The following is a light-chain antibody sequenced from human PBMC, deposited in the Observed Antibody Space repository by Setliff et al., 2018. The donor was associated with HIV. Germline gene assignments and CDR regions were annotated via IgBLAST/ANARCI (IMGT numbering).Light chain of an antibody. J-gene: IGLJ1*01. CDR3: CSNTVSNTFV. CDR2: KAT. CDR1: SNDVGRYDL. Sequence: QSVLTQPASVSGSPGQSITISCTGTSNDVGRYDLVSWYQQHPARAPKLIIYKATRRPSGVSTRFSGSKSGNVASLTISGLQAEDEADYYGCSNTVSNTFVCGTGTKVT. V-gene: IGLV2-23*01.